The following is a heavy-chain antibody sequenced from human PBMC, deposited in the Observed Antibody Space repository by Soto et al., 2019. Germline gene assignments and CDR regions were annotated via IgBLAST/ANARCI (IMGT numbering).Heavy chain of an antibody. J-gene: IGHJ5*02. CDR3: AKNQGVELVPLATVDWFDP. V-gene: IGHV3-23*01. Sequence: GGSLRLSCAASGFIFENFGMSWVRQAPGKGLEWISSISGSGFKKYYADSVKGRFTISRDNSKSTVYLELNNLSAEDTAVYHCAKNQGVELVPLATVDWFDPWGEGSVVTVYS. CDR2: ISGSGFKK. D-gene: IGHD1-26*01. CDR1: GFIFENFG.